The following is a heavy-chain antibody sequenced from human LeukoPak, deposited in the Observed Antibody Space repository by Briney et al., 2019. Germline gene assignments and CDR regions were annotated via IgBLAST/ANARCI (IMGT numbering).Heavy chain of an antibody. CDR2: MNQDESQK. CDR1: GFNFGSFW. J-gene: IGHJ4*02. CDR3: ASFEYKYSF. D-gene: IGHD2/OR15-2a*01. V-gene: IGHV3-7*01. Sequence: GGSLRLSCAASGFNFGSFWMTWVRQAPGKGLEWVATMNQDESQKYYVDSVKGRFTISRDNAKNALSLQMNSLRGEDTAIYYCASFEYKYSFGGQGTLVTVSS.